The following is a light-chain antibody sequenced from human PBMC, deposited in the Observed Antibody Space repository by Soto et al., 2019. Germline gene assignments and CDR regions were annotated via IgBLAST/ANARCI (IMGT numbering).Light chain of an antibody. CDR3: QQYIRWPLT. J-gene: IGKJ4*01. Sequence: EIVVSQPPATLSVSPGERATLSCRASQDVSSNLAWYQQKPGQAPSLLIYGASTRATGTPARFSGSGSGTEFTLTISSLQSEDYAVYFCQQYIRWPLTFGGGTNVDIK. V-gene: IGKV3-15*01. CDR1: QDVSSN. CDR2: GAS.